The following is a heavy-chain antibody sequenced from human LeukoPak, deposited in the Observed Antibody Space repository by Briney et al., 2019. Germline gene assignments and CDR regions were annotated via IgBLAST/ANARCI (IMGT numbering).Heavy chain of an antibody. CDR2: ISSSCSTI. CDR1: GFTFSSYT. Sequence: GGSLRLSCAASGFTFSSYTMNWVRQAPGKGLEWISYISSSCSTIYYADSVKGRFTISRDNAKNSLYPQMNSLRAEDTAVYYCARDVVGAPDYWGQGTLVTVSS. V-gene: IGHV3-48*04. D-gene: IGHD2-15*01. CDR3: ARDVVGAPDY. J-gene: IGHJ4*02.